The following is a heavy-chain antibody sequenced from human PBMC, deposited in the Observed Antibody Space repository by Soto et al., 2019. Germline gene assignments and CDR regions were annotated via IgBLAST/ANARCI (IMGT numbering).Heavy chain of an antibody. Sequence: GGSLRLSCAASGFTFSSYSMNWVRQAPGKGLEWVSYISSSSSTIYYADSVKGRFTISRDNAKNSLYLQMNSLRDEDTAVYYCARDLFPGYSYGYFDYWGQGTLVTVSS. V-gene: IGHV3-48*02. D-gene: IGHD5-18*01. CDR1: GFTFSSYS. J-gene: IGHJ4*02. CDR3: ARDLFPGYSYGYFDY. CDR2: ISSSSSTI.